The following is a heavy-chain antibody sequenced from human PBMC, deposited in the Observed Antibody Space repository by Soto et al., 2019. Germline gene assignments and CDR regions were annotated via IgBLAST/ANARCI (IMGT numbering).Heavy chain of an antibody. D-gene: IGHD6-19*01. CDR2: IYYSGST. CDR3: ASQRYSSGWYRWFDP. V-gene: IGHV4-39*01. J-gene: IGHJ5*02. CDR1: GGSISSRSYY. Sequence: PSETLSLTCTVSGGSISSRSYYWGWIRQPPGQGLEWIGSIYYSGSTYYNPSLKSRVTISVDTSKNQFSLKLSSVTAADTALYYCASQRYSSGWYRWFDPWGQGTLVTVSS.